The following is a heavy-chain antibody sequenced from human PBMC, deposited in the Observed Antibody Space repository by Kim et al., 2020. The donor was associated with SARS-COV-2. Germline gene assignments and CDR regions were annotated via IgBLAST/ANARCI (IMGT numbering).Heavy chain of an antibody. CDR2: YSGGST. CDR3: ARDPQT. V-gene: IGHV3-53*04. Sequence: YSGGSTYYADSVKGRFTISRHNSKNTLYLQMNSLRAEDTAVYYCARDPQTWGQGTLVTVSS. J-gene: IGHJ5*02.